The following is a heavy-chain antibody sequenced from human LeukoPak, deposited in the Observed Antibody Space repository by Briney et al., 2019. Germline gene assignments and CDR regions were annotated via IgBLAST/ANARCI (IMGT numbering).Heavy chain of an antibody. Sequence: PGGSLRLSCAASGFTFSSYDMHWVRQAPGKGLEGGAVIWYDGSNKYYADSVKGRFTISRDNSKNTLYLQMNSLRAEDTAVYYCAKGGGPYHPYLAAPDYYMDVWGKGTTVSVSS. D-gene: IGHD6-13*01. CDR3: AKGGGPYHPYLAAPDYYMDV. CDR1: GFTFSSYD. CDR2: IWYDGSNK. J-gene: IGHJ6*03. V-gene: IGHV3-33*06.